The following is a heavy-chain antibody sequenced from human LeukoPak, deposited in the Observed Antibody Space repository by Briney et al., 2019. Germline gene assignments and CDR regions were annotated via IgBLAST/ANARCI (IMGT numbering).Heavy chain of an antibody. J-gene: IGHJ4*02. CDR1: GLTFSSYG. CDR3: ASGLELDY. V-gene: IGHV3-23*01. Sequence: GGSLRLSCAASGLTFSSYGMSWVRQAPGKGLEWVSGISDNAYSTDYADSVKGRFTISRDNSKNTLYLQMNSLRAEDTAVYYCASGLELDYWGQGTLVTVSS. D-gene: IGHD6-25*01. CDR2: ISDNAYST.